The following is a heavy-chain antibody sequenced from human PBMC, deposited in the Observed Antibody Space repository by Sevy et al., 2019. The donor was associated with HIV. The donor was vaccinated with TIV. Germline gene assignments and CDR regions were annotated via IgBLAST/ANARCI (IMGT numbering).Heavy chain of an antibody. J-gene: IGHJ4*02. Sequence: GRSLRLSCAASGFTVSSNYMSWVRQAPGKGLEWVSVIYSGGSTYYADSVKGRFTISRDNSKNTLYLQMNSLRAEDTAVYYCASRLSYSYAYGSYWGQGTLVTVSS. CDR1: GFTVSSNY. CDR2: IYSGGST. V-gene: IGHV3-53*01. D-gene: IGHD5-18*01. CDR3: ASRLSYSYAYGSY.